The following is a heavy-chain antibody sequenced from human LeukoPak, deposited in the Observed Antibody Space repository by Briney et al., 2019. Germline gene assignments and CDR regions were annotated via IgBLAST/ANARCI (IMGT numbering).Heavy chain of an antibody. CDR3: ARGWIQENDPYFDY. Sequence: GGSLRLSCAASGFTFSSYAMSWVRQAPGKGLEWVAGISAGGGSTYYADSVKGRFTISRDNSKNTLYLHMNSLRAEDTAVYYCARGWIQENDPYFDYWGQGTLVTVSS. J-gene: IGHJ4*02. V-gene: IGHV3-23*01. CDR2: ISAGGGST. D-gene: IGHD5-18*01. CDR1: GFTFSSYA.